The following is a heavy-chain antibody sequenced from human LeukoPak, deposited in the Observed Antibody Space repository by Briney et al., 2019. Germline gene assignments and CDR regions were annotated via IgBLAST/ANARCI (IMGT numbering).Heavy chain of an antibody. D-gene: IGHD3-10*01. CDR1: GYTFTSHG. V-gene: IGHV1-18*01. Sequence: GASVKVSCKASGYTFTSHGISWVRQAPGQGLEWMGWISAYNGNTNYAQKLQGRVTMTTDTSTSTAYMELRSLRSDDTAVYYCARDRPYYGSGSYYRFDYWGQGTLVTVSS. J-gene: IGHJ4*02. CDR2: ISAYNGNT. CDR3: ARDRPYYGSGSYYRFDY.